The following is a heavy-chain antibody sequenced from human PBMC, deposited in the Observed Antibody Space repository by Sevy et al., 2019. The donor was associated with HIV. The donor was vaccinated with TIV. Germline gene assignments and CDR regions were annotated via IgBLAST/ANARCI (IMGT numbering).Heavy chain of an antibody. D-gene: IGHD3-10*01. CDR2: IYYSGST. Sequence: SETLSLTCTVSGGSISSSSYYWGWFRNPPGKGLEGIGGIYYSGSTYYNPSLKSRVPISVDTSKNQFSLKLSSVTAADTAVYYCASSTLYGFYYFDYWGQGTLVTVSS. CDR1: GGSISSSSYY. J-gene: IGHJ4*02. V-gene: IGHV4-39*01. CDR3: ASSTLYGFYYFDY.